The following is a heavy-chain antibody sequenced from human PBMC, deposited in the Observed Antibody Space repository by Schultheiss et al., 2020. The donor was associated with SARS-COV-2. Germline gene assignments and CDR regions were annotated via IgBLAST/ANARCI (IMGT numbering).Heavy chain of an antibody. CDR2: IYHTGST. Sequence: SETLSLTCGVSGYSISSGYYWGWIRQPPGKGLEWIGSIYHTGSTYYNPSLKSRVTISVDTSKNQFSLKLSSVTAADTAVYYCARTTSIAARLPRGWFDPWGQGTLVTVSS. CDR1: GYSISSGYY. V-gene: IGHV4-38-2*01. J-gene: IGHJ5*02. CDR3: ARTTSIAARLPRGWFDP. D-gene: IGHD6-6*01.